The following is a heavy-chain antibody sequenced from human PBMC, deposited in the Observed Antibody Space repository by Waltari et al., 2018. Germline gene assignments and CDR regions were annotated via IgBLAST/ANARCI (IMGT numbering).Heavy chain of an antibody. J-gene: IGHJ4*02. CDR1: GFTFDDYA. CDR2: ISWNSGSI. CDR3: AKDTGYDSSGYYDY. D-gene: IGHD3-22*01. Sequence: EVQLVESGGGLVQPGRSLRLSCSASGFTFDDYAMPWFRQAPGKGLEWVSGISWNSGSIGYADSVKGRFTISRDNAKNSLYLQMNSLRAEDTALYYCAKDTGYDSSGYYDYWGQGTLVTVSS. V-gene: IGHV3-9*01.